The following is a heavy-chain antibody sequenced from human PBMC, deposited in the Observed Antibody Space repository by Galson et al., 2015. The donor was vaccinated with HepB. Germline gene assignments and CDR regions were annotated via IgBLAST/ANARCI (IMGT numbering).Heavy chain of an antibody. D-gene: IGHD2-2*01. CDR3: ARGQLVVVPGGMYYYYYMDV. J-gene: IGHJ6*03. Sequence: SVKVSCKASGYTFSTYDINWVRQATGQGLEWMGWMNPNSGKTGYAQKFQGRVTMTRNSSISTAYMELSSLRSEDTAVYYCARGQLVVVPGGMYYYYYMDVWGKGTTVTVSS. CDR1: GYTFSTYD. CDR2: MNPNSGKT. V-gene: IGHV1-8*01.